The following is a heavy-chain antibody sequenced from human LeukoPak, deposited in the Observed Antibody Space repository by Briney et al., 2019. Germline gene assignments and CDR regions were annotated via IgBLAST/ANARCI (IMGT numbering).Heavy chain of an antibody. Sequence: ASVKVSCKASGYTFTSYDINWVRQATGQGLEWMGWMNPNSGNTGYAQKFQGRVTITRNTSISTAYMELSSLRSEDTAVYYCARGSRPLSYSSGLFGYWGQGTLVTVSS. CDR2: MNPNSGNT. V-gene: IGHV1-8*03. D-gene: IGHD6-19*01. J-gene: IGHJ4*02. CDR1: GYTFTSYD. CDR3: ARGSRPLSYSSGLFGY.